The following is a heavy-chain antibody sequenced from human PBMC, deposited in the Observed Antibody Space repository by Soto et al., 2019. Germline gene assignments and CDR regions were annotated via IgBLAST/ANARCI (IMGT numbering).Heavy chain of an antibody. CDR2: IYPGDSDT. Sequence: GESLKISCKVSGYSFTSYWIGCVRQMPGKGLEWMGIIYPGDSDTRYSPSFQGQVTISADKSISTAYLQWSSLKASDTAMYYCARRVGYYGSAAPFDYWGQGTLVTVSS. V-gene: IGHV5-51*01. J-gene: IGHJ4*02. D-gene: IGHD3-10*01. CDR3: ARRVGYYGSAAPFDY. CDR1: GYSFTSYW.